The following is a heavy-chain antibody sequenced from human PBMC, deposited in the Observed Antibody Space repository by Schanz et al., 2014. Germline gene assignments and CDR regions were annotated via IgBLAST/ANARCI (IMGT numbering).Heavy chain of an antibody. CDR3: ARVRAYDYGAEAHGMDV. V-gene: IGHV3-21*01. Sequence: EVQLVESGGGLVKPGGSLSLSCAASGFAFSAYSMNWVRQAPGKGLEWVSSISSSGSYIYFPDSVKGRFTISRDNAKNSLYLQINSLRAEDTAVYYCARVRAYDYGAEAHGMDVWGHGTTVTFSS. CDR1: GFAFSAYS. CDR2: ISSSGSYI. J-gene: IGHJ6*02. D-gene: IGHD4-17*01.